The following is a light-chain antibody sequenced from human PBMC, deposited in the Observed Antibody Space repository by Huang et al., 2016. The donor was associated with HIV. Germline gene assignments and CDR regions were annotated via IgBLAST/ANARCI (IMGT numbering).Light chain of an antibody. CDR2: GAS. CDR1: ESVGTT. J-gene: IGKJ5*01. V-gene: IGKV3-15*01. CDR3: QQYNNWPPVT. Sequence: EIVVTQSPATLSVSPGERATLSCRASESVGTTLAWYQQKPGQAPRLPIYGASTRAIGIPARFSGRGSGTEFTLTISSLQSEDLAVYFCQQYNNWPPVTFGQGTRLEIK.